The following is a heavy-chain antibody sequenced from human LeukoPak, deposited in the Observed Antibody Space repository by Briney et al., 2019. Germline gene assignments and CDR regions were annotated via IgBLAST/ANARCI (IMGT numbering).Heavy chain of an antibody. V-gene: IGHV3-30*03. CDR1: GFTFGSYG. CDR2: ISYDGSNK. J-gene: IGHJ3*01. CDR3: AREGSGRTAYNDGLDV. D-gene: IGHD3-10*01. Sequence: GGSLRLSCAASGFTFGSYGMHWVRQAPGKGLEWVAVISYDGSNKYYADSVKGRFTISRDNSKNTLYLQMNSLRAEDTAVYYCAREGSGRTAYNDGLDVWGQGTMVTVSS.